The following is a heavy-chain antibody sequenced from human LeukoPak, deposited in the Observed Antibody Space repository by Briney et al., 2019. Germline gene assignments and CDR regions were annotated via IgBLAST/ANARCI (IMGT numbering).Heavy chain of an antibody. V-gene: IGHV3-23*01. J-gene: IGHJ1*01. CDR1: GFTFSSYG. CDR3: AKRTPTYYYDSSGYSSTEYFQH. Sequence: PGGSLRLSCAASGFTFSSYGMSWVRQAPGKGLEWVSAISGSGGSTYYADSVKGRFTISRDNSKNTLYLQMNGLRAEDTAVYYCAKRTPTYYYDSSGYSSTEYFQHWGQGTLVTVSS. CDR2: ISGSGGST. D-gene: IGHD3-22*01.